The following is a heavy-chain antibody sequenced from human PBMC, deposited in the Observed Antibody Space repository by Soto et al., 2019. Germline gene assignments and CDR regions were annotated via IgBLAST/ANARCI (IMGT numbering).Heavy chain of an antibody. CDR1: GGSISSGGYY. CDR3: ARDKPEVGGYDYFDY. V-gene: IGHV4-31*03. CDR2: IYYSGST. Sequence: QVQLQESGPGLVKPSQTLSLTCTVSGGSISSGGYYWSWIRQHPGKGLEWIGYIYYSGSTYYNPSLKSRVTISVDTSKNQFSLKLSSVTAADTAVYYCARDKPEVGGYDYFDYWGQGTLVTVSS. D-gene: IGHD5-12*01. J-gene: IGHJ4*02.